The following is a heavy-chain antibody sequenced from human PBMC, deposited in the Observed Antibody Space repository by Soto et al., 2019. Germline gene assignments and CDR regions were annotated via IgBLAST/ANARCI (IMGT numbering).Heavy chain of an antibody. V-gene: IGHV4-31*03. D-gene: IGHD2-15*01. CDR3: AREVRDCSGGSCYSDVFDS. J-gene: IGHJ4*02. Sequence: QVQLQESGPGLVKPSQTLSLTCTVSGGSISRGGYYWSWIRQHPGKGLEWIGYIYYSGSTYYNPSLKSRVTISVVTSKNQFSLKLSSVTAADTAVYCCAREVRDCSGGSCYSDVFDSWGQGILVTVSS. CDR2: IYYSGST. CDR1: GGSISRGGYY.